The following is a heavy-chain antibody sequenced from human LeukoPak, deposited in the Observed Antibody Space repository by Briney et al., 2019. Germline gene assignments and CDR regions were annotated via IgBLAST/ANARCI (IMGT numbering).Heavy chain of an antibody. CDR2: INPNSGGT. D-gene: IGHD3-10*01. J-gene: IGHJ4*02. Sequence: ASVKVSCKASGYTFTGYYMHWVRQAPGQGLEWMGWINPNSGGTNFAQKFQGRVTMTRDTSTSTAYMELTSLRSDDTAVYYCASDGSGRALYYFDYWGQGTLVTVSS. CDR3: ASDGSGRALYYFDY. CDR1: GYTFTGYY. V-gene: IGHV1-2*02.